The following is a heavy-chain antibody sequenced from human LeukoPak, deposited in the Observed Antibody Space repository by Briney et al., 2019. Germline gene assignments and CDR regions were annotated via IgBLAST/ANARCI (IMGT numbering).Heavy chain of an antibody. CDR2: INHSGST. CDR1: GGSISSYY. CDR3: ARLRGGYGSGSLPYYYYYYMDV. V-gene: IGHV4-34*01. J-gene: IGHJ6*03. D-gene: IGHD3-10*01. Sequence: SETLSLTCTVSGGSISSYYWSWIRQPPGKGLEWIGEINHSGSTNYNPSLKSRVTISVDTSKNQFSLKLSSVTAADTAVYYCARLRGGYGSGSLPYYYYYYMDVWGKGTTVTVSS.